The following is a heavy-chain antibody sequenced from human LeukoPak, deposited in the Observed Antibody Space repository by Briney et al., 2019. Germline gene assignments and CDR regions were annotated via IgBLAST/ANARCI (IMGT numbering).Heavy chain of an antibody. CDR3: ARVLRISRSYRFDP. Sequence: ASVKVSCKASGYTFTSYDINWVRQATGQGLEWMGWMNPNSGNTGYAQKFQGRVTMIRNTSISTAYMELSSLRSEDTAVYYCARVLRISRSYRFDPWGQGTLVTVSS. CDR1: GYTFTSYD. D-gene: IGHD1-14*01. J-gene: IGHJ5*02. CDR2: MNPNSGNT. V-gene: IGHV1-8*01.